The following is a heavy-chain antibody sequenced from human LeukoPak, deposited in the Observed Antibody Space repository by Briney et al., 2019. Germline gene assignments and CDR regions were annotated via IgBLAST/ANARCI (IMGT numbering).Heavy chain of an antibody. V-gene: IGHV4-39*07. D-gene: IGHD6-6*01. Sequence: SETLSLTCTVSGDSFTSVTDYWAWIRQPPGKGLEWIASGDYSGGTYYNPSLQSRVTISLDTSKNYFSLRLSSVTAADTAVYYCARVDTPSTAAFYDAFDIWGHGTMVTVSS. J-gene: IGHJ3*02. CDR2: GDYSGGT. CDR1: GDSFTSVTDY. CDR3: ARVDTPSTAAFYDAFDI.